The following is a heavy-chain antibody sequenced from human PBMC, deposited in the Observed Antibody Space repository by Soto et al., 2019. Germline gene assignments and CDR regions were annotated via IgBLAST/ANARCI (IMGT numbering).Heavy chain of an antibody. CDR3: ARECVAPYYYYGMDV. D-gene: IGHD5-12*01. CDR2: INPNSGGT. V-gene: IGHV1-2*04. Sequence: ASVKVSCKASGYTFTGYYMHWVRQAPGQGLEWMGWINPNSGGTNYAQKFQGWVTMTRDTSISTAYMELRSLRSDDTAVYYCARECVAPYYYYGMDVWGEGTPVTVSS. CDR1: GYTFTGYY. J-gene: IGHJ6*04.